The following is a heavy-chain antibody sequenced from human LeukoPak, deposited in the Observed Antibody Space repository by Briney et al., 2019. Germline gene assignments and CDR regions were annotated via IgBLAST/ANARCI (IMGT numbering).Heavy chain of an antibody. J-gene: IGHJ4*02. D-gene: IGHD3-10*01. V-gene: IGHV3-23*01. CDR2: IRVGGDGP. CDR1: GFSFSNYA. Sequence: PGGSLRLSCVASGFSFSNYALTWVRQAPGKGPEWVSSIRVGGDGPHYADSVKGRFTISRDNSKNTLYLQMNSLRAEDTAVYYCAKGFRVGSYFDYWGQGTLVTVSS. CDR3: AKGFRVGSYFDY.